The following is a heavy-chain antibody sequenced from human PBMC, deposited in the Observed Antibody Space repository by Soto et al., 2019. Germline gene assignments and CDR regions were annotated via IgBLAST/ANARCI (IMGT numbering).Heavy chain of an antibody. Sequence: QVHLQQWGAGLLKPSETLSLTCAVYGGSFSGYYWSWIRQPLGKGLEWIGEINNGGSSNYNPSLKSRGSMSVGTSNNQFSLKLTSVTAADTAVYYCARGRGDGYNQNWYFDLWGRGTLVTVSS. J-gene: IGHJ2*01. CDR3: ARGRGDGYNQNWYFDL. CDR1: GGSFSGYY. D-gene: IGHD3-10*01. CDR2: INNGGSS. V-gene: IGHV4-34*01.